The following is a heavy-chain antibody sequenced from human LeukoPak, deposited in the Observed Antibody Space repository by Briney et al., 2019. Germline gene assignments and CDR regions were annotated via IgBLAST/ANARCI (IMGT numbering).Heavy chain of an antibody. D-gene: IGHD3-9*01. CDR3: ASRHYDILTGST. Sequence: GGSLRLSCAASGFTVSSNYMSWVRQAPGKGLEWVSVIYSGGSTYYADSVKGRFTISRDNAKNSLYLQMNSLRAEDTAVYYCASRHYDILTGSTWGQGTLVTVSS. CDR2: IYSGGST. CDR1: GFTVSSNY. V-gene: IGHV3-66*01. J-gene: IGHJ5*02.